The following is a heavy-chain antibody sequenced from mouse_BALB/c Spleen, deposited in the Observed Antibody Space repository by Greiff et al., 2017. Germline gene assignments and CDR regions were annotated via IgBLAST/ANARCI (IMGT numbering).Heavy chain of an antibody. J-gene: IGHJ3*01. CDR3: ARDWDGEEFAY. CDR2: IDPANGNT. D-gene: IGHD4-1*01. V-gene: IGHV14-3*02. CDR1: GFNIKDTY. Sequence: VQLQQSGAELVRSGASVKLSCTASGFNIKDTYMHWVKQRPEQGLEWIGRIDPANGNTKYDPKFPGKATITADTSSNTAYLQLSSLTSEDTAVYYCARDWDGEEFAYWGQGTLVTVSA.